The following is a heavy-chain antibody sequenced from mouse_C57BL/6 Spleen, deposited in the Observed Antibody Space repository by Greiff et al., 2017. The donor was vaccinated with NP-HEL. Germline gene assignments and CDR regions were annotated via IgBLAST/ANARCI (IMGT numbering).Heavy chain of an antibody. Sequence: EVMLVESGGGLVKPGGSLKLSCAASGFTFSDYGMHWVRQAPEKGLEWVAYISSGSSTIYYADTVKGRLTISRDNAKNTLFLQMTSLRSEDTAMYYCARKDGYYDAMDYWGQGTSVTVSS. CDR2: ISSGSSTI. J-gene: IGHJ4*01. CDR3: ARKDGYYDAMDY. D-gene: IGHD2-3*01. V-gene: IGHV5-17*01. CDR1: GFTFSDYG.